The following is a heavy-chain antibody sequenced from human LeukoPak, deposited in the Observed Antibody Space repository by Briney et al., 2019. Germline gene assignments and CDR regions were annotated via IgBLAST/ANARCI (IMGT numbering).Heavy chain of an antibody. V-gene: IGHV3-53*01. CDR2: IYSGGST. CDR1: GFTVSSNC. Sequence: GGSLRLSCAASGFTVSSNCMSWVRQATGKGLEWASVIYSGGSTYYADSVKGRFTISRDNSKNTLYLQMNSLRAEDTAVYYCARSRDSSGWYGDYNYWGQGTLVTVSS. CDR3: ARSRDSSGWYGDYNY. D-gene: IGHD6-19*01. J-gene: IGHJ4*02.